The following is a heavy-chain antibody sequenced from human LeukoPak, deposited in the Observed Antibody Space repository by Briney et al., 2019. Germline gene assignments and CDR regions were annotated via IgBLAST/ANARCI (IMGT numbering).Heavy chain of an antibody. D-gene: IGHD2-21*01. V-gene: IGHV3-66*01. CDR1: ASTAGSIY. CDR2: IYSGGST. CDR3: ARGKASYFDY. Sequence: GECRRPSWVAYASTAGSIYMSWVSQAPGKGLEWVSVIYSGGSTYYADSVKGRFTISRDNSKNTLYLQMNSLRAEDTAVYYCARGKASYFDYWGQGTLVTVSS. J-gene: IGHJ4*02.